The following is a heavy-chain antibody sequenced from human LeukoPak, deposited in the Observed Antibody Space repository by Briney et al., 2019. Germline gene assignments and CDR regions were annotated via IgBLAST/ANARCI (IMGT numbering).Heavy chain of an antibody. V-gene: IGHV3-43*02. J-gene: IGHJ4*02. Sequence: PGGSLRLSCVASGLPIADFAMHWVRQAPGKGLEWVSLISGDGVSTFYADSVKGRFSISRDTLYLEMNSLRTEDAAMYYCAEESGKFDYWGQGTLVAVSS. CDR3: AEESGKFDY. CDR1: GLPIADFA. CDR2: ISGDGVST.